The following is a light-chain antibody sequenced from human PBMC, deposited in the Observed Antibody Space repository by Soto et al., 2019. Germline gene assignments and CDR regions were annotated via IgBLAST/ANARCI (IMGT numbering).Light chain of an antibody. CDR2: EVN. Sequence: QPALTQPPSASGSPGQSVTISCTGTSSDVGGYNYVSWYQQHPGKAPKLMIYEVNKRPSGVPDRFSGSQSGNTASLTVTGLQAEDETDYYCSSYAGRNNFGVFGGGTKVTVL. J-gene: IGLJ3*02. V-gene: IGLV2-8*01. CDR3: SSYAGRNNFGV. CDR1: SSDVGGYNY.